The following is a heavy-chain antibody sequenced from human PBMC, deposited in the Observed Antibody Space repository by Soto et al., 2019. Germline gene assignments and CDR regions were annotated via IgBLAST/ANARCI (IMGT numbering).Heavy chain of an antibody. CDR1: GFTFGDYA. CDR3: TRLYVRLLSHDY. CDR2: IRSKAYGGTT. V-gene: IGHV3-49*03. J-gene: IGHJ4*02. D-gene: IGHD2-21*02. Sequence: GSLRLACTASGFTFGDYAMSWFRQAPGKGLEWVGFIRSKAYGGTTEYAASVKGRFTISRDDSKSIAYLQMNSLKTEDTAVYYCTRLYVRLLSHDYWGQGTLVTVSS.